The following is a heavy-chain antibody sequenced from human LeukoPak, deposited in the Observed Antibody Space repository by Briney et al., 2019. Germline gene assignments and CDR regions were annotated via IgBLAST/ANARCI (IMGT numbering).Heavy chain of an antibody. CDR1: GGSVSSYY. J-gene: IGHJ4*02. V-gene: IGHV4-59*08. D-gene: IGHD3-22*01. CDR3: ARHGVGSSGYYYLGY. CDR2: IYYSGST. Sequence: SETLSLTCTVSGGSVSSYYWSWIRQPPGKGLEWIGYIYYSGSTNYNPSLESRVTISVDTSKNQFSLKLSSVTAADTAVYYCARHGVGSSGYYYLGYWGQGTLVTVSS.